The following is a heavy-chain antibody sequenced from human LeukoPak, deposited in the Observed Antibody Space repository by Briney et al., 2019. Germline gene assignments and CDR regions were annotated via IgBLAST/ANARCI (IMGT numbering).Heavy chain of an antibody. Sequence: ASVKVSCKASGYTFTGYYMHWVRQAPGQGLEWMGWINPNSGGTNYAQKFQGRVTMTRDTSISTAYMELSRLRSDDTAVYYCARIPIGYSSSWEGVDYWGQGTLVTVSS. CDR2: INPNSGGT. V-gene: IGHV1-2*02. D-gene: IGHD6-13*01. J-gene: IGHJ4*02. CDR3: ARIPIGYSSSWEGVDY. CDR1: GYTFTGYY.